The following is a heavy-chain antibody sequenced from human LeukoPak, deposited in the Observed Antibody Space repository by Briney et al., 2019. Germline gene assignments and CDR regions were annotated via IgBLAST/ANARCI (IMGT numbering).Heavy chain of an antibody. Sequence: GGFLRLSCAASGFTFSSYSMNWVRQAPGKGLEWVSSISSSSSYIYYADSVKGRFTISRDNAKNSLYLQMNSLRAEDTAVYYCARWGGDGDYGGVYYYYMDVWGKGTTVTVSS. D-gene: IGHD4-17*01. CDR3: ARWGGDGDYGGVYYYYMDV. CDR1: GFTFSSYS. V-gene: IGHV3-21*01. J-gene: IGHJ6*03. CDR2: ISSSSSYI.